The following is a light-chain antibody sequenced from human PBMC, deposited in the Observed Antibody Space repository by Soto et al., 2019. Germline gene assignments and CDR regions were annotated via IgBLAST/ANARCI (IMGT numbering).Light chain of an antibody. V-gene: IGKV3-11*01. CDR3: QQRSNWPPLIT. J-gene: IGKJ5*01. CDR1: QSVTTY. CDR2: DAS. Sequence: VWPQSTAPLSLSPGERSRISCRASQSVTTYLAWYQHTTGQAPRLLIYDASNRATGIPARSSGSGCGTDSTCTISSIDPEDFAFDYGQQRSNWPPLITVGNGTKLELK.